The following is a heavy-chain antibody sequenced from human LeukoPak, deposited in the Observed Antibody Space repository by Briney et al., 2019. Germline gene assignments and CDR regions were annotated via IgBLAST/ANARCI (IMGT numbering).Heavy chain of an antibody. V-gene: IGHV3-23*01. J-gene: IGHJ1*01. Sequence: GGSLRLSCAASGFIFSDHYMDWVRQAPGKGLEWVSAISGSGVTTHYAGSVKGRFSISRDNSKNTLYLQMNSLRAEDTALYYCAKKVVVGATSPYSDFQDWGQGTLVTVSS. D-gene: IGHD1-26*01. CDR1: GFIFSDHY. CDR3: AKKVVVGATSPYSDFQD. CDR2: ISGSGVTT.